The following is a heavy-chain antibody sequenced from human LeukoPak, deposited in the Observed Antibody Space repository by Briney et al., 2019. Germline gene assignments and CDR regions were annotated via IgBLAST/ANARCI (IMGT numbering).Heavy chain of an antibody. V-gene: IGHV4-38-2*02. CDR1: GYSISSGYY. CDR2: IYHSGST. J-gene: IGHJ1*01. Sequence: SETLSLTCTVSGYSISSGYYWGWIRQPPGKGLEWIGSIYHSGSTYYNPSLKSRVTISVDTSKNQFSLKLSSVTAADTAVYYCAREPGGDVARSCSSGEEYFQHWGQGTLVTVSS. CDR3: AREPGGDVARSCSSGEEYFQH. D-gene: IGHD6-19*01.